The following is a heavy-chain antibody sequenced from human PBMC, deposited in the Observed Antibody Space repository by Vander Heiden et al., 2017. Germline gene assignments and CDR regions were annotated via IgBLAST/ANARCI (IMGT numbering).Heavy chain of an antibody. CDR3: ARGLDGSYGGDFDY. D-gene: IGHD1-26*01. V-gene: IGHV1-8*01. J-gene: IGHJ4*01. CDR1: GYTFPSYD. Sequence: QVQLVQSGAEVKKPGASVKVPCKASGYTFPSYDINGERQATGQGLEWRGWMNPNSGNTGYAQKFQGRVTMTRNTSISTAYMELSSLRSEDTAVYYCARGLDGSYGGDFDYWGHGPLVTVSS. CDR2: MNPNSGNT.